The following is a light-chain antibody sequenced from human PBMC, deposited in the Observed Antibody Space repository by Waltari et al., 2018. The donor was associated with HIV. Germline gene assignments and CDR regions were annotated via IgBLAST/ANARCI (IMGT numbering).Light chain of an antibody. CDR3: QVWDYNSDRWV. V-gene: IGLV3-21*02. CDR2: VYS. Sequence: SYVLTQPPSVSLAPGQTARITCGGNNLGTKNRPWYQQRPGQAPVLVVSVYSDRPSDIPERFSGSNSANTATLSISRVEAGDEADYYCQVWDYNSDRWVFGGGTKLTVL. CDR1: NLGTKN. J-gene: IGLJ3*02.